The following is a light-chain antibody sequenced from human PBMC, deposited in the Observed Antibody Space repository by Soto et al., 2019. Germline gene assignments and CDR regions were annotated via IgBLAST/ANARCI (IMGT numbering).Light chain of an antibody. Sequence: DIQMTQSPSTLSASVGDRVTITCRASQSISSWLAWYQQKPGKAPKLLIYKASTLESGVQSRFSGSGSGTEFTLTIRSLQPDDFATYYCKQYDKYAWTFGQGTRLEIK. J-gene: IGKJ5*01. CDR1: QSISSW. CDR2: KAS. CDR3: KQYDKYAWT. V-gene: IGKV1-5*03.